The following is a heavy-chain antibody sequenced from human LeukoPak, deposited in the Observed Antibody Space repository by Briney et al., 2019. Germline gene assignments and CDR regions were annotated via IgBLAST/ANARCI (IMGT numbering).Heavy chain of an antibody. D-gene: IGHD4-11*01. Sequence: SETLSLTCAVYGGSFSGYYWSWSRQPPGKGLEWIGEINHSGSTNYNPSLKSRVTISVDTSKNQFSLKLSSVTAADTAVYYCARAYSNYRWFDPWGQGTLVTVSS. CDR2: INHSGST. J-gene: IGHJ5*02. V-gene: IGHV4-34*01. CDR1: GGSFSGYY. CDR3: ARAYSNYRWFDP.